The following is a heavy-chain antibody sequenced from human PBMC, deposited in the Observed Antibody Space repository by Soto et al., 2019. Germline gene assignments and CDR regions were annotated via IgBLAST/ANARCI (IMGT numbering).Heavy chain of an antibody. J-gene: IGHJ6*02. V-gene: IGHV3-11*05. CDR3: ARDRGAYGMDV. CDR2: ISSSSSYT. Sequence: PGGSLRLSCAASGFNFSSCAMGWIRQAPGKGLEWVSYISSSSSYTNYADSVKGRFTISRDNAKNSLYLQMNSLRAEDTAVYYCARDRGAYGMDVWGQGTTVTVS. CDR1: GFNFSSCA.